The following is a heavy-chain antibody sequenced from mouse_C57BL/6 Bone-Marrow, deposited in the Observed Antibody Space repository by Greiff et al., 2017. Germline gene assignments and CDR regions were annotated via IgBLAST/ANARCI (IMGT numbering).Heavy chain of an antibody. D-gene: IGHD2-3*01. CDR2: INPSSGYT. CDR1: GYTFTSYW. CDR3: ARWDGYNWYYDV. V-gene: IGHV1-7*01. J-gene: IGHJ1*03. Sequence: VQLQQSGAELAKPGASVKLSCKASGYTFTSYWMHWVKQRPGQGLEWIGYINPSSGYTKYNQKFKDKATLTEDKSSSTAYMQLSSLTYEDSAVYYCARWDGYNWYYDVWGTGTTVTVSS.